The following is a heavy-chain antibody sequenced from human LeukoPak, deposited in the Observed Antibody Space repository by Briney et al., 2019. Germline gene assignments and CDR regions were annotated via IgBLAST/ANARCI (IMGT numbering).Heavy chain of an antibody. J-gene: IGHJ4*02. D-gene: IGHD3-3*01. CDR3: ARPYDTNFDY. CDR2: IYFSGST. V-gene: IGHV4-59*01. Sequence: SETLSLTCTVSGGSIRSYYWSWIRQPPGKGLEWIGYIYFSGSTSHNPSLKSRVTISVDRSKNQFSLKLSSVAAADTAVYYCARPYDTNFDYWGQGTLVTVSS. CDR1: GGSIRSYY.